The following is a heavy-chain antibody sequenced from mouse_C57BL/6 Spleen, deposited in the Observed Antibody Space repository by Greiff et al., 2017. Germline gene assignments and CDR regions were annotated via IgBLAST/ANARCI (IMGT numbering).Heavy chain of an antibody. Sequence: VQLQQSDAELVKPGASVKISCKVSGYTFTDHTIHWMKQRPEQGLEWIGYIYPRDGSTKYNEKFKGKATLTADKSSSTAYMQLNSLTSEDSSVYFCARPHYYGSSSFAYWGQGTLVTVSA. CDR2: IYPRDGST. CDR1: GYTFTDHT. V-gene: IGHV1-78*01. J-gene: IGHJ3*01. D-gene: IGHD1-1*01. CDR3: ARPHYYGSSSFAY.